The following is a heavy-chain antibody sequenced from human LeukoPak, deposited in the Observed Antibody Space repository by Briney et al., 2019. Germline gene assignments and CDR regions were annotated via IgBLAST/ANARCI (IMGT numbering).Heavy chain of an antibody. Sequence: GGSLRLSCAASGFTLSSYAMSWVRQAPGKGLEWVSAISVSGNTYYADSVKGRFTISRDNSKNTLFLQMNSLRAEDTAVYYCAKGSVPVVAMNAFEIWGQGTMVTVSS. D-gene: IGHD2-2*01. CDR1: GFTLSSYA. V-gene: IGHV3-23*01. CDR2: ISVSGNT. J-gene: IGHJ3*02. CDR3: AKGSVPVVAMNAFEI.